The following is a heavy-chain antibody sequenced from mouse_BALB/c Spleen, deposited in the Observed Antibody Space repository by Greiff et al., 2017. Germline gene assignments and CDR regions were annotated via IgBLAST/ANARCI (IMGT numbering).Heavy chain of an antibody. V-gene: IGHV3-8*02. CDR2: ISYSGST. D-gene: IGHD2-4*01. J-gene: IGHJ4*01. Sequence: EVKLMESGPSLVKPSQTLSLTCSVTGDSITSGYWNWIRKFPGNKLEYMGYISYSGSTYYNPSLKSRISITRDTSKNQYYLQLNSVTTEDTATYYCARSGDDYDGYYYAMDYWGQGTSVTVSS. CDR1: GDSITSGY. CDR3: ARSGDDYDGYYYAMDY.